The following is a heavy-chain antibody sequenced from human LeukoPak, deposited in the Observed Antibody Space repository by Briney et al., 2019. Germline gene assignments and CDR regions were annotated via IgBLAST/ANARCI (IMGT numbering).Heavy chain of an antibody. CDR1: GYSFTSYW. CDR2: IYPGDSDT. Sequence: GESLKISCTGSGYSFTSYWIGWVRQLPGKGLEWMGIIYPGDSDTRYSPSFQGQVTISADKSISTAYLQWSSLKASDTAMYYCARRCSSTSWGNWFDPWGQGTLVTVSS. V-gene: IGHV5-51*01. J-gene: IGHJ5*02. CDR3: ARRCSSTSWGNWFDP. D-gene: IGHD2-2*01.